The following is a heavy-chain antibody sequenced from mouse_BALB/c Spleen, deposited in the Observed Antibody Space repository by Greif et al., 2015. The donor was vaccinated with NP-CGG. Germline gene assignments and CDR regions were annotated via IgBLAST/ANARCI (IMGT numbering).Heavy chain of an antibody. V-gene: IGHV1-7*01. J-gene: IGHJ1*01. CDR2: INPSTGYT. Sequence: VQVVESGAELAKPGASVKMSCKASGYTFTSYWMHWVKQRPGQSLEWIGYINPSTGYTEYNQKFKDKATLTADKSSSTAYMQLSSLTSEDSAVYYCATGTYFDVWGAGTTVTVSS. CDR1: GYTFTSYW. D-gene: IGHD4-1*01. CDR3: ATGTYFDV.